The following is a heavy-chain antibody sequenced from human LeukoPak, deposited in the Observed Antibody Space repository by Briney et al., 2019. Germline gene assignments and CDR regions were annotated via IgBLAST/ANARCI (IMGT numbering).Heavy chain of an antibody. CDR2: ISTYNGNT. J-gene: IGHJ4*02. V-gene: IGHV1-18*01. CDR1: GYTFTSYG. Sequence: GASVKVSCKASGYTFTSYGISWVRQAPGQGLEWMGWISTYNGNTNYAQKLQGRVTMTTDTPTSTAYMELRSLRSDDTAVYYCATDCSGGSCYTAGDYWGQGTLVTVPS. CDR3: ATDCSGGSCYTAGDY. D-gene: IGHD2-15*01.